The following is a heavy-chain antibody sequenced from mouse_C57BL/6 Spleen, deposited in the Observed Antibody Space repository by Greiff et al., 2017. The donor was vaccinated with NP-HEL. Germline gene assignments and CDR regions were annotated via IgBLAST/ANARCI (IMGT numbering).Heavy chain of an antibody. D-gene: IGHD1-1*01. Sequence: QVQLQQPGAELVKPGASVKVSCKASGYTFTSYWMHWVKQRPGQGLEWIGRIHPSDSDTNYNQKFKGKATLTVDKSSSTAYMQLSSLTSEDSAVYYCALFPYGSSGYAMDYWGQGTSVTVSS. CDR3: ALFPYGSSGYAMDY. CDR2: IHPSDSDT. CDR1: GYTFTSYW. J-gene: IGHJ4*01. V-gene: IGHV1-74*01.